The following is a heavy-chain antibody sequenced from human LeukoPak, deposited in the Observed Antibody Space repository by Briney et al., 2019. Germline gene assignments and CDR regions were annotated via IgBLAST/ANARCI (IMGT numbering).Heavy chain of an antibody. Sequence: PGGPLRLSCAASGFTFLNYWMTRVRQAPGKGLEWVANIKQDGSEKYYVDSVKGRFTISRDNAKNSLYLQMNSLRAEDTAVYYCARDLYGSGIVIDYWGQGTLVTASS. V-gene: IGHV3-7*01. CDR2: IKQDGSEK. CDR3: ARDLYGSGIVIDY. CDR1: GFTFLNYW. D-gene: IGHD3-10*01. J-gene: IGHJ4*02.